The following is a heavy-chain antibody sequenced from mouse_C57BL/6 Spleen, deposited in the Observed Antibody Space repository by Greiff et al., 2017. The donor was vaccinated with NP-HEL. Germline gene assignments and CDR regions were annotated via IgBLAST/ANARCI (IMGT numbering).Heavy chain of an antibody. V-gene: IGHV3-6*01. CDR3: ARAPLDYYGPYYFDY. CDR2: ISYDGSN. CDR1: GYSITSGYY. D-gene: IGHD1-1*01. J-gene: IGHJ2*01. Sequence: DVKLQESGPGLVKPSQSLSLTCSVTGYSITSGYYWNWIRQFPGNKLEWMGYISYDGSNNYNPSLKNRISITRDTSKNQFFLKLNSVTTEDTATYYCARAPLDYYGPYYFDYWGQGTTLTVSS.